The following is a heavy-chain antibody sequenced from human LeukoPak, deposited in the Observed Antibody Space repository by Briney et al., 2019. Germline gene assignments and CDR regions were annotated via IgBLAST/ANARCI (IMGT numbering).Heavy chain of an antibody. V-gene: IGHV3-11*01. CDR3: ARGGAQGMDV. Sequence: PGGSLRLSCAASGFTFSDYYMNWIRQAPGKGLEWISYISGVASDIYYADSVKGRFTISRDNAKTSVYLQMNSLRVEDTAVYYCARGGAQGMDVWGQGTTVTVSS. CDR2: ISGVASDI. D-gene: IGHD1-26*01. J-gene: IGHJ6*02. CDR1: GFTFSDYY.